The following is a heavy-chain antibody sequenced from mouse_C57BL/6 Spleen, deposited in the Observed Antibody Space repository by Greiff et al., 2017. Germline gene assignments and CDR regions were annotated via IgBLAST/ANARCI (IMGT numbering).Heavy chain of an antibody. Sequence: QVQLQQSGAELVRPGSSVKLSCKASGYTFTSYWMHWVKPRPIQGLEWIGNIDPSDSETHYNQKFKDKATLTVDKSSSTAYMQLSSLTSEDSAVYYCARRGLGRPGFYFDYWGQGTTLTVSS. D-gene: IGHD3-1*01. CDR3: ARRGLGRPGFYFDY. J-gene: IGHJ2*01. V-gene: IGHV1-52*01. CDR2: IDPSDSET. CDR1: GYTFTSYW.